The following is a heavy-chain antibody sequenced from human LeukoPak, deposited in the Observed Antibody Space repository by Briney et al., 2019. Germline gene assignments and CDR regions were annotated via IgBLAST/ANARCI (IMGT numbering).Heavy chain of an antibody. D-gene: IGHD4/OR15-4a*01. V-gene: IGHV4-34*12. J-gene: IGHJ4*02. CDR3: ARGAPGY. Sequence: PSETLSLTCAVYGGSFSSYPWTWIRQPPGKGLEWIGQIIHSGSTKYNPPLNGRVTMSVDTSKNQFSLKLTSVTAADTAVYYCARGAPGYWGQGTLVTVSS. CDR2: IIHSGST. CDR1: GGSFSSYP.